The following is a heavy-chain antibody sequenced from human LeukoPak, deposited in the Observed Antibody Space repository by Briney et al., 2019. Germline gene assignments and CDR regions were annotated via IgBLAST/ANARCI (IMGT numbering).Heavy chain of an antibody. J-gene: IGHJ4*02. V-gene: IGHV1-2*02. CDR2: INPNSGGT. CDR3: ARERIAVAATGDY. Sequence: ASVKVSCKASGYTFTSYAMNWVRQAPGQGLEWMGWINPNSGGTNYAQKFQGRVTMTRDTSISTAYMELSRLRSDDTAVYYCARERIAVAATGDYWGQGTLVTVSS. CDR1: GYTFTSYA. D-gene: IGHD6-19*01.